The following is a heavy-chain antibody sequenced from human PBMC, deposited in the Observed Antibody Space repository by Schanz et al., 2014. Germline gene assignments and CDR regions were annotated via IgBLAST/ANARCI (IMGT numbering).Heavy chain of an antibody. CDR1: GYTFAGHA. D-gene: IGHD3-3*01. J-gene: IGHJ6*03. CDR3: AGGEAGVTSSGVVIVPMNV. Sequence: QVQLVQSGAEVKKPGASVKVSCQASGYTFAGHAVHWVRQAPGQGPEWVGWIHTGSGKAKYSQKFEGRVTITRDTTSSIVSRKWSSLRTEGTAVFFWAGGEAGVTSSGVVIVPMNVWGKGTTVIVSS. V-gene: IGHV1-3*04. CDR2: IHTGSGKA.